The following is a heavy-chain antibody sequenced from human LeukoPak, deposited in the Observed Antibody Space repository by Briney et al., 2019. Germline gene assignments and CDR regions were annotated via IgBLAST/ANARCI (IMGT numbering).Heavy chain of an antibody. CDR2: IYTSGST. D-gene: IGHD3-10*01. V-gene: IGHV4-59*10. J-gene: IGHJ6*02. CDR1: GGSFSGYY. CDR3: ARGRMPVWFGESLGGMDV. Sequence: SETLSLTCAVYGGSFSGYYWSWIRQPAGKGLEWIGRIYTSGSTNYNPSLKSRVTMSVDTSKNQFSLKLSSVTAADTAVYYCARGRMPVWFGESLGGMDVWGQGTTVTVSS.